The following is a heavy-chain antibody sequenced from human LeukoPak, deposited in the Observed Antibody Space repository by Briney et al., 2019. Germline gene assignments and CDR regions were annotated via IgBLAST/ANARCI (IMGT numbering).Heavy chain of an antibody. CDR1: GGSISSGGYY. V-gene: IGHV4-31*03. CDR2: IYYSGST. D-gene: IGHD6-6*01. Sequence: PSQTLSLTCTVSGGSISSGGYYWSWIRQHPGTGLEGIGYIYYSGSTYYNPSLKSRVTISVDTSKNQFSLKLSSVTAADTAVYYCARSSPPETFDYWGQGTLVTVSS. CDR3: ARSSPPETFDY. J-gene: IGHJ4*02.